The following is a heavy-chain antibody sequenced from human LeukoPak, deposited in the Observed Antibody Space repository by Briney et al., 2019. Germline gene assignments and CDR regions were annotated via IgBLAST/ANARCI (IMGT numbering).Heavy chain of an antibody. CDR3: ARDAGYDSSGIDY. CDR2: IIPILGIA. D-gene: IGHD3-22*01. V-gene: IGHV1-69*04. Sequence: SVKVSCKASGGTFSSYAISWVRQAPGQGLEWMGRIIPILGIANYAQKFQGRVTITADKSTSTAYMELSSLRSEDTAVYYCARDAGYDSSGIDYWGQGTLVTVSS. J-gene: IGHJ4*02. CDR1: GGTFSSYA.